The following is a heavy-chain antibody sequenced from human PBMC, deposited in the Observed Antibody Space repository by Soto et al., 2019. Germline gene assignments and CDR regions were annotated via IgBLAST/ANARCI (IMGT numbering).Heavy chain of an antibody. CDR1: GGTFSSYA. D-gene: IGHD4-17*01. CDR3: ARSPTTVTTMFDY. Sequence: VKVSCKASGGTFSSYAISWVRQAPGQGLEWMGGIIPIFGTANYAQKFQGRVTITADESTSTAYMELSSLRSEDTAVYYCARSPTTVTTMFDYWGQGTLVTVSS. CDR2: IIPIFGTA. V-gene: IGHV1-69*13. J-gene: IGHJ4*02.